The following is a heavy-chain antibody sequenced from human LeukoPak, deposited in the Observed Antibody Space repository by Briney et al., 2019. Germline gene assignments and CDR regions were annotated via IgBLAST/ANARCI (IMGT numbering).Heavy chain of an antibody. J-gene: IGHJ3*02. D-gene: IGHD3-3*01. CDR1: GFSFSSYA. Sequence: GGSLRLSCAASGFSFSSYAMSWVRQAPGKGLEWASTISGSGGSTYYADSVKGRFTISRDNSKNTLYLQMNSLRAEDTAVYYCAKDGDSHAFDIWGQGTMVTVSS. CDR3: AKDGDSHAFDI. CDR2: ISGSGGST. V-gene: IGHV3-23*01.